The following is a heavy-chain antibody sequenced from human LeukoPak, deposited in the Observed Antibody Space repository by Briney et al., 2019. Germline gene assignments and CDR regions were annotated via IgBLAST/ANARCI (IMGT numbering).Heavy chain of an antibody. V-gene: IGHV3-23*01. CDR1: GFAFSSDA. D-gene: IGHD2-8*01. Sequence: GGCLRLSCAASGFAFSSDAMTWVRQTPGKGLEWVSTIDISGDVTNYADSVKGRFTISRDNSKNTLYLQVNSLRVEDTAIYYCTKDVSNFIGASDAWGQGTMVTVSS. J-gene: IGHJ3*01. CDR2: IDISGDVT. CDR3: TKDVSNFIGASDA.